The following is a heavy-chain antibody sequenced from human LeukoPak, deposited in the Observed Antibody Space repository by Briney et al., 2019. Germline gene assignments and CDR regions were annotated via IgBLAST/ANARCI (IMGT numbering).Heavy chain of an antibody. D-gene: IGHD3-3*01. CDR2: IYTSGST. CDR3: ASSAHYDFWSGSTYYYYYSMDV. V-gene: IGHV4-4*07. CDR1: GSSISSYY. J-gene: IGHJ6*02. Sequence: SETLSLTCTVSGSSISSYYWSWIRQPAGKGLEWIGRIYTSGSTNYNPSLKSRVTMSVDTSKNQFSLKLSSVTAADAAVYYCASSAHYDFWSGSTYYYYYSMDVWGQGTTVTVSS.